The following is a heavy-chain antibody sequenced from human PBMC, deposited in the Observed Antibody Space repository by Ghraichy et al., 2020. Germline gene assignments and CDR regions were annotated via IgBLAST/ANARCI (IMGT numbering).Heavy chain of an antibody. D-gene: IGHD5-12*01. CDR1: GGSFSGYY. Sequence: SETLSLTCAVYGGSFSGYYWSWIRQPPGKGLEWIGEINHSGSTNYNPSLKSRVTISVDTSKNQFSLKLSSVTAADTAVYYCARGGTNVDIVATIRLPYYYYGMDVWGQGTTVTVSS. CDR2: INHSGST. V-gene: IGHV4-34*01. J-gene: IGHJ6*02. CDR3: ARGGTNVDIVATIRLPYYYYGMDV.